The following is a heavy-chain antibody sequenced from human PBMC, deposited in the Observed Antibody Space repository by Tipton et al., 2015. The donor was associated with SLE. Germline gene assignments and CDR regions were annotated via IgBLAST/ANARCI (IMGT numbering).Heavy chain of an antibody. CDR3: TRQALGGFFDY. Sequence: SLRLSCTASGFTFGDYAMSWVRQAPGKGLEWVGFIRSKAYGGTTEYAASVKGRFTISRDDSKSIAYLQMNSLKTEDTAVYYCTRQALGGFFDYWGQGTQVTVSS. CDR2: IRSKAYGGTT. V-gene: IGHV3-49*04. J-gene: IGHJ4*02. CDR1: GFTFGDYA.